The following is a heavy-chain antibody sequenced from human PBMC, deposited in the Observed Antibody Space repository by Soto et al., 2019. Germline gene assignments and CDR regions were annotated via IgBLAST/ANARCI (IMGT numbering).Heavy chain of an antibody. CDR1: GGTFSSYT. J-gene: IGHJ6*03. CDR2: IIPILGIA. Sequence: GASVKVSCKASGGTFSSYTISWVRQAPGQGLEWMGRIIPILGIANYAQKFQGRVTITADKSTSTAYMELSSLRSEDTAVYYCARVGYGDYVDYYYYMDVWGKGTTVTVSS. D-gene: IGHD4-17*01. CDR3: ARVGYGDYVDYYYYMDV. V-gene: IGHV1-69*02.